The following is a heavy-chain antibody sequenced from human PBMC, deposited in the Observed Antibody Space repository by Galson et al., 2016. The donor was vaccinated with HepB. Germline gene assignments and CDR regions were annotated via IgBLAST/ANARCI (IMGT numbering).Heavy chain of an antibody. D-gene: IGHD1-20*01. V-gene: IGHV3-23*01. J-gene: IGHJ6*03. CDR1: GFIFSRYA. CDR2: ISSSGDYT. CDR3: AKDLGDRIVTGYYYMDA. Sequence: LRLSCAASGFIFSRYAMSWVRQAPGQGLEWVSAISSSGDYTYYADSVKGRFTISRDNPKNTLYLQMNSLRAEDTAVYYCAKDLGDRIVTGYYYMDAWGKGTTVTVSS.